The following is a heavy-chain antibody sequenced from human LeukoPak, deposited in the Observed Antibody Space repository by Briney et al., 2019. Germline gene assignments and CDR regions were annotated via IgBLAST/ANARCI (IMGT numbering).Heavy chain of an antibody. D-gene: IGHD3-10*01. J-gene: IGHJ5*02. V-gene: IGHV4-30-2*01. Sequence: SETLSLTCAVSGGSISSGGYSWSWIRQPPGKGLEWIWFIYHSGSTYYNPSLKSRVTISVDRSKNQFSLKLSSVTAADTAVYYCARGTMVRGVIRWFDPWGQGTLVTVSS. CDR2: IYHSGST. CDR1: GGSISSGGYS. CDR3: ARGTMVRGVIRWFDP.